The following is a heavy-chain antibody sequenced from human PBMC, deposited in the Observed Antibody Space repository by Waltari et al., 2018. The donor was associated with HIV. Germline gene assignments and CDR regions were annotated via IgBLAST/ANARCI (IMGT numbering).Heavy chain of an antibody. CDR2: IWQDGRKH. CDR1: GFSFSDYG. Sequence: QVQLVESGGGVVQPGTSLRLSCVTSGFSFSDYGMHWVRQAPGKGCGWVAFIWQDGRKHVYADSVWGRFTIAGDFSKNTLYLQMNSVRGEGTAVYCCARKVFEPVGGTVYHFDNWGQGTLVTVSS. J-gene: IGHJ4*02. D-gene: IGHD6-19*01. V-gene: IGHV3-33*01. CDR3: ARKVFEPVGGTVYHFDN.